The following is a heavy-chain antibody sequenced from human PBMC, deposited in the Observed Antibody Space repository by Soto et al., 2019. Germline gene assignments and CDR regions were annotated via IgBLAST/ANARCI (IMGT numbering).Heavy chain of an antibody. CDR1: GYTFTGYY. Sequence: ASVKVSCKASGYTFTGYYMHWVRQAPGQGLEWMGWFNPNSGGTNYAQKFQGWVTMIRDTSISTAYMELSRLRSDDTAVYYCARDPYSYGMDVWGQGTTVTVSS. V-gene: IGHV1-2*04. CDR3: ARDPYSYGMDV. J-gene: IGHJ6*02. D-gene: IGHD2-21*01. CDR2: FNPNSGGT.